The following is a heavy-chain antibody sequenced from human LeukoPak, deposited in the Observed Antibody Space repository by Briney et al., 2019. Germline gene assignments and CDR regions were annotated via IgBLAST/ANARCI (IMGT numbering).Heavy chain of an antibody. CDR2: ISGSGGST. J-gene: IGHJ4*02. V-gene: IGHV3-23*01. CDR3: AKRSRSSSWSEYYFDY. D-gene: IGHD6-13*01. Sequence: PGGSLRLSCAASGFTFSNYAMSWVRQAPGKGLEWVSAISGSGGSTYYADSVKGRFTISRDNSKNTLYLQMNSLRAEDTAVYYCAKRSRSSSWSEYYFDYWGQGTLVTVSS. CDR1: GFTFSNYA.